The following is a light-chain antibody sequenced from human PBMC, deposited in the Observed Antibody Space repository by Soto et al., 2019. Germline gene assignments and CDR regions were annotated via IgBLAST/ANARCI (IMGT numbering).Light chain of an antibody. V-gene: IGKV2-28*01. J-gene: IGKJ1*01. CDR3: MQALYTRT. CDR2: LGS. CDR1: QSLLHSNGYNY. Sequence: VMTQSPLSLPVTPGEPASISCRSSQSLLHSNGYNYLDWYLQKPGQSPQLLIYLGSNRASGVPDRFSGSGSGTDFTLKISRVEAEDVGVYYCMQALYTRTFGQGTKVEIK.